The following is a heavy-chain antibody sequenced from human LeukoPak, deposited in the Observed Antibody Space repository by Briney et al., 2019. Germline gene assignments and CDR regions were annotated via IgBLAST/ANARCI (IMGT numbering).Heavy chain of an antibody. V-gene: IGHV3-7*01. CDR1: GFSFNDYG. CDR2: INQDGTEK. J-gene: IGHJ5*02. Sequence: PGRSLRLSCVASGFSFNDYGMHWVRQAPGKGLEWVANINQDGTEKHYVDSVKGRFTISRDNAKNSQFLQMNSLRAEDTAVYCARDQLDPWGQGTLVTVSS. CDR3: ARDQLDP.